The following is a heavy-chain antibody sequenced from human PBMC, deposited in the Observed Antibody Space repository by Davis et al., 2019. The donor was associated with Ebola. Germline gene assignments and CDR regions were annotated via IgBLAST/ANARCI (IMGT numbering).Heavy chain of an antibody. CDR2: MNPNSGNT. J-gene: IGHJ5*02. V-gene: IGHV1-8*01. D-gene: IGHD6-19*01. CDR3: AREAGSGWYSWFDP. CDR1: GYTFTSYD. Sequence: ASVKVSCKASGYTFTSYDINWVRQAPGQGLEWMGWMNPNSGNTGYAQKFQGRVTMTRNTSISTAYMELSSLRSEDTAVYYCAREAGSGWYSWFDPWGQGTLVTVSS.